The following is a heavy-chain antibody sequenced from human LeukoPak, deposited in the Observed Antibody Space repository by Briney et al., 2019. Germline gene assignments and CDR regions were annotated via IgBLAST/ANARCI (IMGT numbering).Heavy chain of an antibody. J-gene: IGHJ4*02. CDR3: ARLREADSSSWDDY. V-gene: IGHV1-46*01. Sequence: ASVKVSCKASGYTFTNSYVHWVRQAPGQGLEWMGVINPSGDSTSCAQKFQGRVTMTRDASTSTVYMELSSLRSEDTAVYYCARLREADSSSWDDYWGQGTLVTVSS. CDR2: INPSGDST. CDR1: GYTFTNSY. D-gene: IGHD6-13*01.